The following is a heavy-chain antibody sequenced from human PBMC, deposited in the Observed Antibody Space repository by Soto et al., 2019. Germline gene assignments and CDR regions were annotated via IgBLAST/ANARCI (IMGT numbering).Heavy chain of an antibody. V-gene: IGHV3-33*01. Sequence: QVQLVESGGGVVQPGRSLRLSCAASGFTFSSYGMHWVRQAPGKGLGWVAVIWYDGSNKYYADSVKGRFTISRDNSKNTLYLQMNSLRAEDTAVYYCARIMCGGDCYDFDYWGQGTRVTVSS. J-gene: IGHJ4*02. CDR1: GFTFSSYG. CDR3: ARIMCGGDCYDFDY. CDR2: IWYDGSNK. D-gene: IGHD2-21*02.